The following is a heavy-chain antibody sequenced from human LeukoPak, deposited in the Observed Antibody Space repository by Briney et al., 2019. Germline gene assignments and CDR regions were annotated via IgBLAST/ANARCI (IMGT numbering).Heavy chain of an antibody. J-gene: IGHJ5*02. Sequence: VASVKVSCKASGDTFTSYAINWVRQATGQGLEWMGWMNPNSGNTGYAQKFQGRVTMTRNTSISTAYMEQSSLRSEDTAVYYCARSAPYRYYYGSENPFDPWGQGTLVTVSS. CDR3: ARSAPYRYYYGSENPFDP. CDR1: GDTFTSYA. V-gene: IGHV1-8*01. CDR2: MNPNSGNT. D-gene: IGHD3-10*01.